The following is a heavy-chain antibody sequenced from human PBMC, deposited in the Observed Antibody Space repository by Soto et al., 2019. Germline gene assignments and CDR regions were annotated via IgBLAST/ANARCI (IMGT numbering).Heavy chain of an antibody. CDR1: GYTFTSYG. D-gene: IGHD2-21*02. V-gene: IGHV1-18*01. CDR2: ISAYNGNT. J-gene: IGHJ4*02. CDR3: ARGSYCGGDCYFILDY. Sequence: ASVKVSCKASGYTFTSYGISWVRQAPGQGLEWMGWISAYNGNTNYAQKLQGRVTMTTDTSTSTAYMELRSLRSDDTAVYYCARGSYCGGDCYFILDYWGQGTLVTVSS.